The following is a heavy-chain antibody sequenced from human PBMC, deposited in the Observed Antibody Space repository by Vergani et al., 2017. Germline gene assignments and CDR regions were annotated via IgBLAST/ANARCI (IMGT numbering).Heavy chain of an antibody. V-gene: IGHV3-21*01. CDR3: ARRSYYDFWSGYSYYYYGMDV. CDR2: ISSSSSYI. D-gene: IGHD3-3*01. J-gene: IGHJ6*02. Sequence: EVQLVESGGGLVKPGGSLRLSCAASGFTFSSYSMNWVRQAPGKGLEWVSSISSSSSYIYYADSVKGRFTISRDNAKNSLYLQMNSLRAEDTAVYYCARRSYYDFWSGYSYYYYGMDVWGQGTTVTVSS. CDR1: GFTFSSYS.